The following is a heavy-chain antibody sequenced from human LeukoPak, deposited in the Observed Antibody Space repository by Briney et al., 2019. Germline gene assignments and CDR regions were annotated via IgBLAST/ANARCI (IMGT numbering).Heavy chain of an antibody. CDR2: INSDGSST. V-gene: IGHV3-74*01. D-gene: IGHD1-26*01. CDR3: ARAKVGAPYFDY. Sequence: QPGGSLRLSCAASAFTFSSYWMQWVRQAPGKGLVWVSRINSDGSSTNYADSVKGRFTISRDNAKNTLYLQMNSLRAEDTAVYYCARAKVGAPYFDYWGQGTQVTVSS. J-gene: IGHJ4*02. CDR1: AFTFSSYW.